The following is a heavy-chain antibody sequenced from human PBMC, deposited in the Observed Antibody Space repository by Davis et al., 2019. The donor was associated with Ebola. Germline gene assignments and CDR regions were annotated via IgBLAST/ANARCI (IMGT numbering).Heavy chain of an antibody. Sequence: SVKVSCKASGGTFSSYAISWVRQAPGQGLEWMGRIIPILGIANYAQKFQGRVTITRDTSASTAYMELSSLRSEDTAVYYCARTRDYGDWFFDYWGQGTLVTVSS. CDR3: ARTRDYGDWFFDY. CDR1: GGTFSSYA. D-gene: IGHD4-17*01. J-gene: IGHJ4*02. V-gene: IGHV1-69*04. CDR2: IIPILGIA.